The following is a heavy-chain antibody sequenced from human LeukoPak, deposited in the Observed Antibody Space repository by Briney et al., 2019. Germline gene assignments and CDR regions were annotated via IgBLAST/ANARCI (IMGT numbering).Heavy chain of an antibody. CDR1: GVIFNNFA. Sequence: PGRPLRLSCAASGVIFNNFAFHWVRQAPGKGLEWVAAVSYDGTNEYYAESVRGRLTISRDNSKNTLYLQMNNLRDVDTAIYFCARAGRADGDYHYFDYWGQGTLVTVSS. CDR3: ARAGRADGDYHYFDY. CDR2: VSYDGTNE. J-gene: IGHJ4*02. V-gene: IGHV3-30-3*01. D-gene: IGHD4-17*01.